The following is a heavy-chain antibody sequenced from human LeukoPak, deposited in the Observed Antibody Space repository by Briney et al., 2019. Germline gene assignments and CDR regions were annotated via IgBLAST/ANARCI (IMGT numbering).Heavy chain of an antibody. J-gene: IGHJ4*02. CDR3: ARQGRGPSANFDY. CDR2: INHSGST. Sequence: SETLPLTCAVYGGSFSGYYWSWIRQPPGKGLEWIGEINHSGSTNYNPSLKSRVTISVDTSKNQFSLKLSSVTAADTAVYYCARQGRGPSANFDYWGQGTLVTVSS. CDR1: GGSFSGYY. V-gene: IGHV4-34*01.